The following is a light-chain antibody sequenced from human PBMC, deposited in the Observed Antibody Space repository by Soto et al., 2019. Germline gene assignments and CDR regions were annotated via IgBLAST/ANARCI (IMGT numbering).Light chain of an antibody. CDR1: QSVSSN. J-gene: IGKJ2*01. CDR3: QQYNNWPPSYT. CDR2: CAS. Sequence: EIVMTQSPATLSVSPGERATLSCRASQSVSSNLAWYQQKPGQAPRLLIYCASIRATGIPARFSGSGSGTEFTLTISSLQSEDVAVYYCQQYNNWPPSYTFGQGTKLEIK. V-gene: IGKV3-15*01.